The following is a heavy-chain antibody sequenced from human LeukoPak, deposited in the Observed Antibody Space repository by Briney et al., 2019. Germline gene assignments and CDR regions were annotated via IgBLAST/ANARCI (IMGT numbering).Heavy chain of an antibody. D-gene: IGHD3-10*01. CDR2: ISSSGSTI. J-gene: IGHJ5*02. CDR1: GFTFSSYE. Sequence: GGSLRLSCAASGFTFSSYEMNWVRQAPGKGLEWVSYISSSGSTIYYADSVKGRFTISRDNAKNSLYLQMNSLRAEDTAVYYCARAGRVGYYNGSGTFSWFDPWGQGTLVTVSS. CDR3: ARAGRVGYYNGSGTFSWFDP. V-gene: IGHV3-48*03.